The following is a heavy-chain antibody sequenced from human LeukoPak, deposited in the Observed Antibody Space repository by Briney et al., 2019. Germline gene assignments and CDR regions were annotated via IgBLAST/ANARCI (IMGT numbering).Heavy chain of an antibody. CDR2: ISSNGGST. V-gene: IGHV3-64D*09. J-gene: IGHJ4*02. CDR1: GFTFSNYN. CDR3: VKGGGSSSFSF. D-gene: IGHD6-6*01. Sequence: GGSLRLSCSASGFTFSNYNMHWVRQAPGKGLEYVSAISSNGGSTYYADSVKGRFTISRDNSKNTLYLQMSGLRTEDTAVSYCVKGGGSSSFSFWGQGTLVTVSS.